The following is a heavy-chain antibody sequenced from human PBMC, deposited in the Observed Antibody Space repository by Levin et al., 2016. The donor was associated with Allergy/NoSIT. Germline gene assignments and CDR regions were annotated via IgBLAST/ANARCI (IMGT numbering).Heavy chain of an antibody. CDR3: ARDDEESSSWFGP. V-gene: IGHV1-18*01. D-gene: IGHD2-2*01. J-gene: IGHJ5*02. Sequence: WVRQAPGQGLEWMGWISADNGNTHFAQKFQGRVTLTTDTSTSTASMELRSLRSDDTAVYYCARDDEESSSWFGPWGQGTLVTVSS. CDR2: ISADNGNT.